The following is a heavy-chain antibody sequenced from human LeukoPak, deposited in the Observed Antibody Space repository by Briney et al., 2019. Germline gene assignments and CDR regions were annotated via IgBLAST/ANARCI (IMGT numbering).Heavy chain of an antibody. D-gene: IGHD3-10*01. CDR2: IYDSGST. Sequence: WVRRAPGKGLEWIGSIYDSGSTYYNPSLKSRVTISVDTSKNQFSLKLNSVTAADTAVYYCARHYGPWGQGTLVTVSS. V-gene: IGHV4-39*01. J-gene: IGHJ5*02. CDR3: ARHYGP.